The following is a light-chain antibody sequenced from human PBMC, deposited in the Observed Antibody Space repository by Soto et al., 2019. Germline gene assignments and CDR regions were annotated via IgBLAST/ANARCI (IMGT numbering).Light chain of an antibody. Sequence: ESVLTQSPGTLSLSPGDRATLPCRASQSISSTYLAWYQHRPGQAPRLLIYGASSRAPGIPERFSGSGSGTDFTLTISRMEPEDFAVYYCQQYGSSRYTFGQGTKVEIK. CDR3: QQYGSSRYT. V-gene: IGKV3-20*01. J-gene: IGKJ2*01. CDR2: GAS. CDR1: QSISSTY.